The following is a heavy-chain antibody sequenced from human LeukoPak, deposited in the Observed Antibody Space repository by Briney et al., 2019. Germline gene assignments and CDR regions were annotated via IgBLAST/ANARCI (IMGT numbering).Heavy chain of an antibody. Sequence: SETLSLTCTVSGGSISIHYWSWLRQPPGKGLEWIGYIYYSGSTNYNPALKSRVTRSVDTSKSQFSLKLSSVTAADTAVYYCARGDMVASFDYWGQGTLVTVSS. D-gene: IGHD2-8*01. J-gene: IGHJ4*02. CDR1: GGSISIHY. CDR3: ARGDMVASFDY. V-gene: IGHV4-59*11. CDR2: IYYSGST.